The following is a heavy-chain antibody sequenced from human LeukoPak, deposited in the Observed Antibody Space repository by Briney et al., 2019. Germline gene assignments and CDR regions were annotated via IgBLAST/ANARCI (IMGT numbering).Heavy chain of an antibody. CDR3: ARDKDYFDSGGAFDI. J-gene: IGHJ3*02. CDR2: IYYSGST. CDR1: GGSISSSGYY. Sequence: SETLSLTCTVSGGSISSSGYYWGWIRQPPGKGLEWIGYIYYSGSTNYNPSLKSRVTMSVDTSKNQFSLKLSSVTAADTAVYYCARDKDYFDSGGAFDIWGQGTMVTVSS. V-gene: IGHV4-61*08. D-gene: IGHD3-22*01.